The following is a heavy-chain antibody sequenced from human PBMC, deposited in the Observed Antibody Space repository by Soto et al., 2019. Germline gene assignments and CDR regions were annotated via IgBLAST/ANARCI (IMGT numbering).Heavy chain of an antibody. D-gene: IGHD3-10*01. CDR2: IYYSGST. CDR1: GGSISSYY. CDR3: ASDHPYGSGSYYTERYYGMDV. V-gene: IGHV4-59*01. Sequence: SETLSLTCTVSGGSISSYYWSWIRQPPGKGLEWIGYIYYSGSTNYNPSLKSRVTISVDTSKNQFSLKLSSVTAADTAVYYCASDHPYGSGSYYTERYYGMDVWGQGNTVTVSS. J-gene: IGHJ6*02.